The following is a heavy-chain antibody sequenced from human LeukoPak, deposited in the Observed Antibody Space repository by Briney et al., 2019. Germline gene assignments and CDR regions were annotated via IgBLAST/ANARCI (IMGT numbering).Heavy chain of an antibody. D-gene: IGHD5-18*01. CDR1: GFTFSSYG. CDR3: AKAPDTAMVDY. CDR2: VSYDGSNK. V-gene: IGHV3-30*18. J-gene: IGHJ4*02. Sequence: GGSLRLSCAASGFTFSSYGMHWVRQAPGKGLEWVAVVSYDGSNKYYADSVKGRLTISRDNSKNTLYLQMNSLRAEDTAVYYCAKAPDTAMVDYWGQGTLVTVSS.